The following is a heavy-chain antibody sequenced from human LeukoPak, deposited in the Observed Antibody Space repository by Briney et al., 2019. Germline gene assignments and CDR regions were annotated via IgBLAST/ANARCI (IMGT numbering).Heavy chain of an antibody. CDR1: GCSVRSYY. CDR3: VRDSTVTTFNYMDV. CDR2: IYTSGST. D-gene: IGHD4-11*01. J-gene: IGHJ6*03. Sequence: SETLSLTCTVSGCSVRSYYWSWIRQPAGKALEWIGRIYTSGSTSYNPSLKGRVTISVDKSKNQFSLKLSSVTAADTAMYYCVRDSTVTTFNYMDVWGKGTTVTVSS. V-gene: IGHV4-4*07.